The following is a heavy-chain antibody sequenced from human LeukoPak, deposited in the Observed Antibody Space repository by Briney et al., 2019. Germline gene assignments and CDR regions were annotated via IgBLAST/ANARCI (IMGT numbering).Heavy chain of an antibody. Sequence: SQTLSLTRAISGDSVSSNSAAWNWIRQSPSRGLEWLGRTYYRSKWYNDYAVSVKSRITINPDTSKNQFSLQLNSVTPEDTAVYYCARDTRGGIYGDAPYYCDYWGQGTLVTVSS. V-gene: IGHV6-1*01. CDR3: ARDTRGGIYGDAPYYCDY. D-gene: IGHD2-2*01. CDR2: TYYRSKWYN. J-gene: IGHJ4*02. CDR1: GDSVSSNSAA.